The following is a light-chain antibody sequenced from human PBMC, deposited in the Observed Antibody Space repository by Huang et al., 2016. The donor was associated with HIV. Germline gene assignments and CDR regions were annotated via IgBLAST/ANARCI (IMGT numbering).Light chain of an antibody. CDR2: EAS. CDR3: QQYKSYPYT. Sequence: DIQMAQSPSTLSASVGDRVTITCRASQSLSTWLAWYQHKPGKAPKLLIYEASSLETGVPSRFSGSGSGTELTLTISSLEPDDFATYYCQQYKSYPYTFGQGTKLEIK. CDR1: QSLSTW. J-gene: IGKJ2*01. V-gene: IGKV1-5*03.